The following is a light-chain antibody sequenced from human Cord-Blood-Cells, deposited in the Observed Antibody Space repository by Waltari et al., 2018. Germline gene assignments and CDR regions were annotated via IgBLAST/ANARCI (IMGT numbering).Light chain of an antibody. CDR1: QSISSY. J-gene: IGKJ2*01. CDR3: QQSYSTPYA. V-gene: IGKV1-39*01. Sequence: DIQMTQSPSSLSASVGPRVTITCRASQSISSYLNWYQQKPGKAPKLLIYAASSLQSGVPSRFSGSGSGTDFTLTISSLQPEDFATYYCQQSYSTPYAVGQWTKLEIK. CDR2: AAS.